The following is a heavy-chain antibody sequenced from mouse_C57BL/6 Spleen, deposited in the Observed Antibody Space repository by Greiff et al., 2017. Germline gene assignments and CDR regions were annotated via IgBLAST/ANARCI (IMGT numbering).Heavy chain of an antibody. D-gene: IGHD2-3*01. V-gene: IGHV5-9*01. CDR2: ISGGGGNT. CDR1: GFTFSSYT. J-gene: IGHJ2*01. CDR3: ARHGDGYFDY. Sequence: EVQGVESGGGLVKPGGSLKLSCAASGFTFSSYTMSWVRQTPEKRLEWVATISGGGGNTYYPDSVKGRFTISRDNAKNTLYLQMSSLRSEDTALYYCARHGDGYFDYWGQGTTLTVSS.